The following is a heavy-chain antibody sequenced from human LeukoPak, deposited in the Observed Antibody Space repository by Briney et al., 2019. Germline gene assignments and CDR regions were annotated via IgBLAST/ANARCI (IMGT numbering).Heavy chain of an antibody. D-gene: IGHD3-10*01. CDR3: ARGTMWYGGNY. CDR1: VGSVSSENHY. J-gene: IGHJ4*02. Sequence: SETLSLTCTVPVGSVSSENHYRSWFRQPPGKGLEWIGNIHPSGNTNYNASLKSRVTMSVDTSKNQFSLKLSSVTAADTAIYYCARGTMWYGGNYWGQGTLVTVSS. V-gene: IGHV4-61*01. CDR2: IHPSGNT.